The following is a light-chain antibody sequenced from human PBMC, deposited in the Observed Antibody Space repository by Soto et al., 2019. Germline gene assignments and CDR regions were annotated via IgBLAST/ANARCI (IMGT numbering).Light chain of an antibody. Sequence: DIQMTQSPSSLSASVGDRVTITCRASQGIRNDLSWYQQKPGKAPKRLIYAASSLHSGVPSRFSGSASGTEFTLAISGLQPEDFTTYYSLVQDSYPRTSGEGAKVDI. J-gene: IGKJ4*02. CDR1: QGIRND. V-gene: IGKV1-17*01. CDR3: LVQDSYPRT. CDR2: AAS.